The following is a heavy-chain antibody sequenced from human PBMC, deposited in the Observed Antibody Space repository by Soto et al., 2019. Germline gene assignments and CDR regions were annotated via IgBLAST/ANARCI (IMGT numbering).Heavy chain of an antibody. CDR3: ARAYYYDSSGYYLVSGNAFDI. CDR2: TSYDGSKI. Sequence: PGGSLRLSCTASGFTFSSYAMHWVRQAPGRGLEWVAVTSYDGSKIYHADSVKGRFTISRDNSKNTLYLQMHSLRAEDTAVYYCARAYYYDSSGYYLVSGNAFDIWGQGTMVTVS. D-gene: IGHD3-22*01. V-gene: IGHV3-30-3*01. J-gene: IGHJ3*02. CDR1: GFTFSSYA.